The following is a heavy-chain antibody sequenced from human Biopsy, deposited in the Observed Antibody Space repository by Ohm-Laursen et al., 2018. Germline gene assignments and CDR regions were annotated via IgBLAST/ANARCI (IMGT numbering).Heavy chain of an antibody. D-gene: IGHD3/OR15-3a*01. CDR1: GYTFTTYY. J-gene: IGHJ4*02. V-gene: IGHV1-2*02. CDR3: ARDLVDWTVPS. CDR2: IYPNNGAT. Sequence: GASVKVSCKASGYTFTTYYIHWVRQAPGQGLEWMGSIYPNNGATKNAQKFQGRVTMTRDTSINTAFMELKSLRSDDTAVYYCARDLVDWTVPSWGQGTLVTVSS.